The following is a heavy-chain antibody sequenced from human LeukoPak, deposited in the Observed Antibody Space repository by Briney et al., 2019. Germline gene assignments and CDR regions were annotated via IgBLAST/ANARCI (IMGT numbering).Heavy chain of an antibody. CDR1: GCTFSSYA. V-gene: IGHV3-23*01. J-gene: IGHJ4*02. CDR2: ISGSGRST. D-gene: IGHD3-10*01. CDR3: ARDSYYYGSGSSPY. Sequence: GGSLRLSCAASGCTFSSYAMSWVRQAPGKGLEWVSTISGSGRSTYYADSVKGRFTISRDNAKNSLYLQMNSLRAEDTAVYYCARDSYYYGSGSSPYWGQGTLVTVSS.